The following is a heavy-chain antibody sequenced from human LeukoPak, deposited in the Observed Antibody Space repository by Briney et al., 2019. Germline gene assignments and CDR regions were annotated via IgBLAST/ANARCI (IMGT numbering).Heavy chain of an antibody. Sequence: SETLSLTCAVYGGSFSGYYWSWIRQPPGKGLEWIGEINHSGSTNYNPSLKSRVTISVDTSKNQFSLKLSSVTAADTAVYYRARESGHCSGDNCFYFFDLWGPGFLLTVSS. J-gene: IGHJ4*02. D-gene: IGHD2-21*01. CDR2: INHSGST. V-gene: IGHV4-34*01. CDR1: GGSFSGYY. CDR3: ARESGHCSGDNCFYFFDL.